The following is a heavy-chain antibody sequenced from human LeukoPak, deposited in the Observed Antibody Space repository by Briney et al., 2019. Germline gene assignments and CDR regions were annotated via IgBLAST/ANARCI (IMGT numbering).Heavy chain of an antibody. CDR3: ARVHDDAFDI. V-gene: IGHV4-61*01. J-gene: IGHJ3*02. CDR2: IYYSGST. CDR1: GGSVSSSTYY. D-gene: IGHD1-1*01. Sequence: SETLSLTCTVSGGSVSSSTYYWVWIRQPPGKGLEWIGYIYYSGSTNYNPSLKSRVTISVDTSKNQFSLKLSSVTAADTAVYYCARVHDDAFDIWGQGTMVTVSS.